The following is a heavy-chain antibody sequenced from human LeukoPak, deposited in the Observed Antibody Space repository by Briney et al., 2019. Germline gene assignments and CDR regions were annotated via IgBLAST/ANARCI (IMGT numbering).Heavy chain of an antibody. J-gene: IGHJ4*02. Sequence: SETLSLTCAVYGGSFSGYYWSWIRQPPGKGPEWIGEINHSGSTNYNPSLKSRVTISVDTSKNQFSLKLSSVTAADTAVYYCARVDTGRTYYFDYWGQGTLVTVSS. CDR1: GGSFSGYY. D-gene: IGHD5-18*01. V-gene: IGHV4-34*01. CDR3: ARVDTGRTYYFDY. CDR2: INHSGST.